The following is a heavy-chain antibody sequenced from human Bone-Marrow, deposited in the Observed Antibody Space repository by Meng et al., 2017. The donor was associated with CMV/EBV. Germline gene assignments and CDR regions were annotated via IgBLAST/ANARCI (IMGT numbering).Heavy chain of an antibody. J-gene: IGHJ2*01. CDR2: NSAYNGNT. Sequence: RVQPGAEGKKPGASVKVSCKPSGYTFTSYGISWVRQAPGQGLEWMGWNSAYNGNTNYAQKLQGRVTMTTDTSTSTAYMELRSLRSDDTAVYYCARDPPLLEYGPPFDLWGRGTLVTVSS. D-gene: IGHD4-17*01. V-gene: IGHV1-18*01. CDR1: GYTFTSYG. CDR3: ARDPPLLEYGPPFDL.